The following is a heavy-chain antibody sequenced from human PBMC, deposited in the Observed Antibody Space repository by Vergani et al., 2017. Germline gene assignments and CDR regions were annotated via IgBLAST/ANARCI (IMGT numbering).Heavy chain of an antibody. CDR3: ARGLGLSDAFDI. Sequence: QVQLQQWGAGLLKPSETLSLTCAVYGGSFSGYYWCWIRQPPGKGLEWIGEINHSGSTNYNPSLKSRVTISVDTSKNQFSLKLSSVTAANTAVYYCARGLGLSDAFDIWGQGTMVTVSS. V-gene: IGHV4-34*01. CDR2: INHSGST. J-gene: IGHJ3*02. CDR1: GGSFSGYY.